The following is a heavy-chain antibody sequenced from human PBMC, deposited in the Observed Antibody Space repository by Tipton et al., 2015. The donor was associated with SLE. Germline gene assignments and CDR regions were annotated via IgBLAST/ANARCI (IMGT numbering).Heavy chain of an antibody. CDR3: ARGPSMVTTLGPFDY. J-gene: IGHJ4*02. CDR2: IYASGST. D-gene: IGHD4-17*01. CDR1: GGSISSSSYY. V-gene: IGHV4-39*07. Sequence: TLSLTCTVSGGSISSSSYYWGWIRQPPGKGLEWIGNIYASGSTNYNPSLRSRAAMSVDTSKSQFSLKLTSVTAADTAVYYCARGPSMVTTLGPFDYWGQGTLVTVSS.